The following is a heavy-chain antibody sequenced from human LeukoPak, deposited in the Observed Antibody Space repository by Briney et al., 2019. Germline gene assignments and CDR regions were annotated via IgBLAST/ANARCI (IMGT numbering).Heavy chain of an antibody. CDR2: IYLSGNT. CDR1: DGSISTYY. D-gene: IGHD5-18*01. V-gene: IGHV4-59*01. Sequence: PSETLSLTCTVSDGSISTYYWSWIRQPPGKGLQWIGYIYLSGNTDYNPSLESRVTISVDTSQNQFSLKLSSVTAADTAVYYCARGGGFSYGFYYYYGMDVWGKGTTVTVSS. CDR3: ARGGGFSYGFYYYYGMDV. J-gene: IGHJ6*04.